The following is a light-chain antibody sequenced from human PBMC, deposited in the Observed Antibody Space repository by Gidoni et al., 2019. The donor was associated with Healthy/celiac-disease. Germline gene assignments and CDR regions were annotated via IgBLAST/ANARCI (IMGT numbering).Light chain of an antibody. J-gene: IGKJ4*01. Sequence: IVLTQSPATLSLSPGERATLSCRASQSVSSYLAWYQQKPGQAPRLLIYDASNRATGIPARLSGGGSGTDFTLTISSLGPEDFAVYYCQQRGNWTPLTFGGGTKVEIK. CDR2: DAS. CDR1: QSVSSY. V-gene: IGKV3-11*01. CDR3: QQRGNWTPLT.